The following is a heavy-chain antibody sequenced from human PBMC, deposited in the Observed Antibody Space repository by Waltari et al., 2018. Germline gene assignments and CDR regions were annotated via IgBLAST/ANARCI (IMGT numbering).Heavy chain of an antibody. Sequence: QVQLVQSGAEVKKPGASVKVSCKASGYTFTSYAIHWVRPAPGQRLEWMGWINAGNGNKKYSQKFQGRVTITRDTSASTAYMELSSLRSEDTAVYYCARVGAIRFLEWLLYWGQGTLVTVSS. CDR2: INAGNGNK. CDR1: GYTFTSYA. CDR3: ARVGAIRFLEWLLY. D-gene: IGHD3-3*01. V-gene: IGHV1-3*01. J-gene: IGHJ4*02.